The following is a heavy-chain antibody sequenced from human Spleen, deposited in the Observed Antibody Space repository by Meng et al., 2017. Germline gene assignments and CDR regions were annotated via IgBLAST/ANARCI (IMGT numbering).Heavy chain of an antibody. J-gene: IGHJ5*02. CDR3: ARDPPSS. CDR1: GYALSPYP. Sequence: QVQFVQSGAGGKMPGASVKVPCKASGYALSPYPIHWVRQAPGQGLEWVGWINAGNGNTKYSQKSQGRVNITRDTSASTAYMELSSLRSEDTAVYYCARDPPSSWGQGTLVTVSS. V-gene: IGHV1-3*01. CDR2: INAGNGNT.